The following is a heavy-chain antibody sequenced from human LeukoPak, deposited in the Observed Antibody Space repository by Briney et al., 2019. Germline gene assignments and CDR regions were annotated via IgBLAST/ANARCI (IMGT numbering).Heavy chain of an antibody. D-gene: IGHD1-1*01. CDR3: GRDYSCLNCRKEDVDY. CDR1: GGSFSSNGYF. Sequence: SETLSLTCTVSGGSFSSNGYFWSWIRHLPGKGLEWIGYISYSGAIYYNPSLRSRLTISLDTSKNQFSLRLTSVTAADTAVYFCGRDYSCLNCRKEDVDYWGQGTLVTVSS. CDR2: ISYSGAI. V-gene: IGHV4-31*02. J-gene: IGHJ4*02.